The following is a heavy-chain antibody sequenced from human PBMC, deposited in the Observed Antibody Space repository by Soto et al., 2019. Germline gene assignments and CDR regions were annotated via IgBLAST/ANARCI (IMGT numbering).Heavy chain of an antibody. Sequence: SVKVSCKASGGTFSSYAISWVRQAPGQGLEWMGGIIPIFGTANYAQKFQGRVTITADEYTSTAYMELSSLRSEDTAVYYCAGDDTFQARYGYNLFLVYWGQGTLVTVSS. CDR2: IIPIFGTA. J-gene: IGHJ4*02. D-gene: IGHD5-12*01. CDR3: AGDDTFQARYGYNLFLVY. CDR1: GGTFSSYA. V-gene: IGHV1-69*13.